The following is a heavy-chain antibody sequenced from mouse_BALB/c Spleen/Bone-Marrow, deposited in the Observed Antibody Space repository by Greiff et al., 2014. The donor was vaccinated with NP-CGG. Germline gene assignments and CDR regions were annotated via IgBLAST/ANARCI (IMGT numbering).Heavy chain of an antibody. J-gene: IGHJ4*01. CDR2: IWGGGGT. V-gene: IGHV2-6-4*01. CDR3: ARKDGGYYVMDY. Sequence: QVQLKESGPGLVAPSQNLSITCTVSGFSLSRYNIHWIRQPPGKGLEWLGMIWGGGGTDHNSALKSRLRISKDNSKSQIFLKIYRLQIDDTAMYYCARKDGGYYVMDYWGQGTSVTVSS. D-gene: IGHD2-3*01. CDR1: GFSLSRYN.